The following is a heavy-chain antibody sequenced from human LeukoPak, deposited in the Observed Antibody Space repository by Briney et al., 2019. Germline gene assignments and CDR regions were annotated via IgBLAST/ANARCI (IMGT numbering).Heavy chain of an antibody. Sequence: GASVKVSCKASVSNFTSYYIHWVRQPPGQGLEGMGFIKPSGGSTSYAQKFQGRVTMTSDTSTSTVYMELSSLRSEDTAVYYCARFRGYVPFDYWGQGTLVTVSS. D-gene: IGHD6-25*01. J-gene: IGHJ4*02. CDR1: VSNFTSYY. CDR2: IKPSGGST. V-gene: IGHV1-46*01. CDR3: ARFRGYVPFDY.